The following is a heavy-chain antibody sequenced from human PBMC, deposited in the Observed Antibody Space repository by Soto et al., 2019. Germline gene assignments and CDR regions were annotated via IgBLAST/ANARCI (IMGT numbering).Heavy chain of an antibody. D-gene: IGHD1-26*01. V-gene: IGHV3-30*18. J-gene: IGHJ4*02. CDR1: GFTFSSSG. CDR2: ISYDGSNK. CDR3: AKDLGDLGATNDY. Sequence: QVQLVESGGGVVQPGRSLRLSCAASGFTFSSSGMHWVRQAPGKGLEWVAVISYDGSNKYYADSVKGRCTISRYNSKNTLYLQKNSLRAEDTAVYYCAKDLGDLGATNDYWGQGTLVTVSS.